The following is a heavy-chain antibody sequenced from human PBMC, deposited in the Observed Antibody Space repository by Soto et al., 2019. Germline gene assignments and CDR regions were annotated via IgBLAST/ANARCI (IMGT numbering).Heavy chain of an antibody. V-gene: IGHV1-58*02. Sequence: GASVKVSCKASGFTFTSSAMQWVRQARGQRLEWIGWIVVGSGNTNYAQKFQERVTITRGMSTSTAYMELSSLRSEDTAVYYCARELDPYYGGNSLSLDYWGQGTLVTVSS. D-gene: IGHD4-17*01. J-gene: IGHJ4*02. CDR3: ARELDPYYGGNSLSLDY. CDR1: GFTFTSSA. CDR2: IVVGSGNT.